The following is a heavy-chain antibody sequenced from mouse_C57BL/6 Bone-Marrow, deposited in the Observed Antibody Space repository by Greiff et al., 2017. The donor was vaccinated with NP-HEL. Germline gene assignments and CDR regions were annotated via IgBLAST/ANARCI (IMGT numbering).Heavy chain of an antibody. CDR3: AREYGYYWAMDY. Sequence: EVQVVESGGGLVQSGRSLRLSCATSGFTFSDFYMEWVRQAPGKGLEWIAASRNKANDYTTEYSASVKGRFIVSRDTSQSILYLQMNALRAEDTAIYYCAREYGYYWAMDYWGQGTSVTVSS. D-gene: IGHD2-3*01. V-gene: IGHV7-1*01. CDR1: GFTFSDFY. J-gene: IGHJ4*01. CDR2: SRNKANDYTT.